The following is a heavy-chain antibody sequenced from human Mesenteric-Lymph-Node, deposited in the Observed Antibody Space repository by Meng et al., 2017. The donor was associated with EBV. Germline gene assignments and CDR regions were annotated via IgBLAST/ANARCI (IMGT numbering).Heavy chain of an antibody. CDR3: ARDRAVVVAATPNWFDP. D-gene: IGHD2-15*01. CDR2: IYYSGST. J-gene: IGHJ5*02. V-gene: IGHV4-39*07. Sequence: QLKEAAPGLVKPSETLSLPCTVSGGSVSSRSYYWGWIRQPPGKGLEWIGNIYYSGSTYYNPSLKSRVTISLDTSKSQFSLKLSSVTAADTAVYYCARDRAVVVAATPNWFDPWGQGTLVTVSS. CDR1: GGSVSSRSYY.